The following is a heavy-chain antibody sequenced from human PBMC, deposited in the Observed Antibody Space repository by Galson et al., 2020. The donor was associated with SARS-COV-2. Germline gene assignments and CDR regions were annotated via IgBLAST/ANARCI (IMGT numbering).Heavy chain of an antibody. Sequence: ASVKVSCRASGNTFTSYGISWVRQATGQGLEWMGWISAYNGNTNYAQKLQGRVTMTTDTSTSTAYMELRSLRSDDTAVYYCARDNLEQWLNNPFDYWGQGTLVTVSS. V-gene: IGHV1-18*01. CDR3: ARDNLEQWLNNPFDY. D-gene: IGHD6-19*01. J-gene: IGHJ4*02. CDR2: ISAYNGNT. CDR1: GNTFTSYG.